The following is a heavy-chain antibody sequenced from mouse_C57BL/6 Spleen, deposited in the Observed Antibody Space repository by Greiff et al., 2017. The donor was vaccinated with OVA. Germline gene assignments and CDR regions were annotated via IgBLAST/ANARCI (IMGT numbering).Heavy chain of an antibody. CDR1: GYTFTSYW. CDR2: IDPSDSYT. D-gene: IGHD2-10*02. CDR3: ARSGYGNYLPPYAMDY. Sequence: QVQLKQPGAELVRPGTSVKLSCKASGYTFTSYWMHWVKQRPGQGLEWIGVIDPSDSYTNYNQKFKGKATLTVDTSSSTAYMQLSSLTSEDSAVYYCARSGYGNYLPPYAMDYWGQGTSVTVSS. V-gene: IGHV1-59*01. J-gene: IGHJ4*01.